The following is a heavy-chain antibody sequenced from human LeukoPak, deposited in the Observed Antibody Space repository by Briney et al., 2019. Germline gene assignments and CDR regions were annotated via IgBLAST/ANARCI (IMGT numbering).Heavy chain of an antibody. D-gene: IGHD4-11*01. V-gene: IGHV1-18*04. CDR2: ISNYFGVT. Sequence: ASVKVSCKASGFRFASFGVSWVRQAPGQGLEWMGWISNYFGVTHYAEKFEDRVTMTVDTSTTTVYMELRSLTYDDTAVHYCARDSDYSGNGNGDWFDPWGQGTVVTVSS. CDR3: ARDSDYSGNGNGDWFDP. CDR1: GFRFASFG. J-gene: IGHJ5*02.